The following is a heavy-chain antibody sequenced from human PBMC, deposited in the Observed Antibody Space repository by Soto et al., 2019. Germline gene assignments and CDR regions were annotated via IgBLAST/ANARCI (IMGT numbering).Heavy chain of an antibody. CDR2: ISDSGGST. V-gene: IGHV3-23*01. CDR3: AKGLGDYYYMDV. Sequence: EVQLLESGGGLVQPGGSLRLSSAASGFTFSSYTMSWVRQAPGKGLEWVSAISDSGGSTYYADSVKGRFTISRDNSKHTLFLQVNSLRAEDTAVYYCAKGLGDYYYMDVWGKGTTVTVSS. CDR1: GFTFSSYT. J-gene: IGHJ6*03.